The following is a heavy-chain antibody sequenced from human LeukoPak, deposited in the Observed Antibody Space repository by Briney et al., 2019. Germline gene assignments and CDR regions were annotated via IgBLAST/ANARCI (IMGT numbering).Heavy chain of an antibody. CDR3: AREGQLGKYFDL. D-gene: IGHD3-16*01. CDR1: GFSVSDKY. J-gene: IGHJ2*01. V-gene: IGHV3-53*01. CDR2: MYIGGRI. Sequence: GGSLRLSCVASGFSVSDKYMSWVRQAPGKGLEWVSVMYIGGRIFYADSVEGRFTISRDNSKNTLYLQMNSLRVEDTAVYYCAREGQLGKYFDLWGRGTLVTVSS.